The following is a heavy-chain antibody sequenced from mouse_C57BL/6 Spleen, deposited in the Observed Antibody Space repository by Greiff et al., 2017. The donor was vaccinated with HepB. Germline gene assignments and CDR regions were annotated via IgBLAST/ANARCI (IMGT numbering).Heavy chain of an antibody. D-gene: IGHD3-2*02. V-gene: IGHV1-62-2*01. CDR1: GYTFTEYN. CDR2: FYPGSGSI. J-gene: IGHJ2*01. CDR3: ARHEEDSSGYDY. Sequence: VQLQESGAELVKPGASVKLSCKASGYTFTEYNIHWVKQRSGQGLEWIGWFYPGSGSIKYNEKFKDKATLTADKSSSTVYMELSRLTSEDSAVYYCARHEEDSSGYDYWGQGTTLTVSS.